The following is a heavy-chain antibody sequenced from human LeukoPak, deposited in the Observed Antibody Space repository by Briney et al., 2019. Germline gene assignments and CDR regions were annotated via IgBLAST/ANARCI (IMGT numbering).Heavy chain of an antibody. CDR3: ARAEDTYYYDSSFDY. J-gene: IGHJ4*02. CDR2: ISSSSSYT. V-gene: IGHV3-11*06. Sequence: GGSLRLSCAASGFTFSDYYMSWIRQAPGKGLEWVSYISSSSSYTNYADSVKGRFTISRDNAKNPLYLQMNSLRAEDTAVYYCARAEDTYYYDSSFDYWGQGTLVTVSS. CDR1: GFTFSDYY. D-gene: IGHD3-22*01.